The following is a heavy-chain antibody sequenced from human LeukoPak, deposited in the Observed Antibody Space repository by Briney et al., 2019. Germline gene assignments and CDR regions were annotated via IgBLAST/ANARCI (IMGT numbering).Heavy chain of an antibody. CDR2: IYYSGST. V-gene: IGHV4-59*01. CDR3: ARDLRYSGYDYSGYYYYGMDV. CDR1: GGSISSYY. J-gene: IGHJ6*02. Sequence: SETLSLTCTVSGGSISSYYWSWIRQPPGEGLEWIGYIYYSGSTNYNPSLKSRVTISVDTSKNQFSLKLSSVTAADTAVYYCARDLRYSGYDYSGYYYYGMDVWGQGTTVTVSS. D-gene: IGHD5-12*01.